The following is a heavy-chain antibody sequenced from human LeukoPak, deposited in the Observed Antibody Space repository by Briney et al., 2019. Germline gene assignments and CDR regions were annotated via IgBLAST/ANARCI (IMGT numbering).Heavy chain of an antibody. CDR2: IYHSGST. CDR1: GYSISSGYY. Sequence: SETLSLTCTVSGYSISSGYYWGWIRQPPGKGLEWIGSIYHSGSTYYNPYLKSRVTISVDTSKNQFSLKLSSVTAADTAVYYCARDWASTYNFVAFDIWGQGTMVTVSS. D-gene: IGHD5-24*01. J-gene: IGHJ3*02. CDR3: ARDWASTYNFVAFDI. V-gene: IGHV4-38-2*02.